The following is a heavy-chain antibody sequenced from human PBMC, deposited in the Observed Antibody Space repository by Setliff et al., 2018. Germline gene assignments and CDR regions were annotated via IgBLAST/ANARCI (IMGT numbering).Heavy chain of an antibody. CDR3: ARALCSPLGGTAFVPVHFDP. J-gene: IGHJ5*02. CDR1: GMSITSYY. V-gene: IGHV4-59*01. D-gene: IGHD2-15*01. Sequence: PSETLSLTCSVSGMSITSYYWSWIRQSPGRGLEWIGYIYYTGSTTYSPSLKSRVTISPDTSKNQFHLTVKSVTEADTAVYYCARALCSPLGGTAFVPVHFDPWGQGIQVTVSS. CDR2: IYYTGST.